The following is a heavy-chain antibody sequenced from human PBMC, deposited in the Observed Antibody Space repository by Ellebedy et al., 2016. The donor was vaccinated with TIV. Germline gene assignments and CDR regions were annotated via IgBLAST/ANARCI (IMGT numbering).Heavy chain of an antibody. D-gene: IGHD5/OR15-5a*01. CDR3: ARASPITSTIWDALDL. CDR1: GFTLSDYY. V-gene: IGHV3-11*01. J-gene: IGHJ3*01. CDR2: ISNSVSTI. Sequence: GESLKISXAASGFTLSDYYMSWIRQTPGKGLEGISYISNSVSTIHYSDSVKGRFTISRDNAKNSLYLQMNSLRADGTAVYYCARASPITSTIWDALDLWGQGTMVSVSS.